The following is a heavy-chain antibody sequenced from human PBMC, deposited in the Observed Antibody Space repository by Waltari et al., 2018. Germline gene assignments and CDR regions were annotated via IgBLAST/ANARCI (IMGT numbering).Heavy chain of an antibody. J-gene: IGHJ3*02. CDR1: GYSISSGYY. Sequence: QVQLQESGPGLVKPSETLSLTCAVSGYSISSGYYWGWIRQPPGKGLEWIGSIYHSGSTYYNPSLKSRVTISVDTSKNQFSLKLSSVTAADTAVYYCAREWEGAFDIWGQGTMVTVSS. CDR3: AREWEGAFDI. V-gene: IGHV4-38-2*02. D-gene: IGHD1-26*01. CDR2: IYHSGST.